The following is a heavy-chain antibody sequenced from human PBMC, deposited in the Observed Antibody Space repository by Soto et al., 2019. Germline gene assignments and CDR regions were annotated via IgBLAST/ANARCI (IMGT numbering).Heavy chain of an antibody. V-gene: IGHV5-51*01. D-gene: IGHD6-19*01. J-gene: IGHJ4*02. CDR1: GYTFSNYW. Sequence: PGESLKTSCKTPGYTFSNYWIGWVRQMPGKGLEWMGIIYVGDSDTRYSRSFQGQITISADKYVTTAYLQWSSLKASDSAMYYCARHQDGVAVIGNYWGKVTLGTVSP. CDR2: IYVGDSDT. CDR3: ARHQDGVAVIGNY.